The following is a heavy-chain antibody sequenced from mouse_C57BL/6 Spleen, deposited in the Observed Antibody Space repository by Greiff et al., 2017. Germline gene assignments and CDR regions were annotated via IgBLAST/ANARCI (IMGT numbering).Heavy chain of an antibody. D-gene: IGHD4-1*01. V-gene: IGHV5-4*01. CDR1: GFTFSSYA. J-gene: IGHJ3*01. CDR3: ARDGNWFAD. CDR2: ISDGGSYT. Sequence: EVKLMESGGGLVKPGGSLKLSCAASGFTFSSYAMSWVRQTPDKRLEWVATISDGGSYTYYPDNFKGRYTISRDNAKNSLYLQMNHLKSEDTARYNWARDGNWFADWGQGTLVTVSA.